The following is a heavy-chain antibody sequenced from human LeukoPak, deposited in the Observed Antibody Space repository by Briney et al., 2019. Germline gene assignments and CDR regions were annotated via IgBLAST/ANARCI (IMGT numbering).Heavy chain of an antibody. J-gene: IGHJ5*02. CDR1: GGSISSGGYY. CDR2: IYYSGST. V-gene: IGHV4-31*03. CDR3: ARDGSESNNWFDP. Sequence: PSQTLSLTRTVSGGSISSGGYYWSWIRQHPGKGLEWIGYIYYSGSTYYNPSLKSRVTISVDTSKNQFSLKLSSVTAADTAVYYCARDGSESNNWFDPWGQGTLVTVSS. D-gene: IGHD1-26*01.